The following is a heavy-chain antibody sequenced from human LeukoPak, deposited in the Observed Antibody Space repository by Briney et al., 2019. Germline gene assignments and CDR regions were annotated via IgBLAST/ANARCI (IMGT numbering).Heavy chain of an antibody. D-gene: IGHD3-22*01. CDR2: IYTSGST. J-gene: IGHJ4*02. CDR3: ASSSGYNSY. CDR1: GGSISSGSYY. Sequence: SQTLSLTCTVSGGSISSGSYYWSWIRQPAGKGLEWIGRIYTSGSTNYNPSLKSRVTISADTSKNQFSLKLSSVTAADTAVYYCASSSGYNSYWGQGTLVTVSS. V-gene: IGHV4-61*02.